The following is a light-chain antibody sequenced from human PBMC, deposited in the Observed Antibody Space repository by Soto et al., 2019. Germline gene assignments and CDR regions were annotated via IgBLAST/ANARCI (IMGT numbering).Light chain of an antibody. J-gene: IGLJ2*01. Sequence: QSALTQPASVSGSPGQSITISCTGTSSDVGGYNYVSWYRQHPGKAPKLMIYEVSNRPSGVSDRFSGSKSDNTASLTISGLQAEDDADYYCSSYTSSTTLVVFGGGTKVTVL. V-gene: IGLV2-14*01. CDR1: SSDVGGYNY. CDR3: SSYTSSTTLVV. CDR2: EVS.